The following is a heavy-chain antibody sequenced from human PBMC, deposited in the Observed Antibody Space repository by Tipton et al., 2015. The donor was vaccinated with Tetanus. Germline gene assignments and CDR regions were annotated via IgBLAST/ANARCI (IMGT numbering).Heavy chain of an antibody. V-gene: IGHV4-31*03. CDR2: ISNSGST. Sequence: TLSLTCTVSGGSISSDGAYWSWIRQHPGEGLEWIGYISNSGSTYYNPSLKSRVTISVDKSKNQFSLRLGSVTAADTAMYYCAREPAATGTPLFDYWGQGALVTVSS. CDR1: GGSISSDGAY. CDR3: AREPAATGTPLFDY. J-gene: IGHJ4*02. D-gene: IGHD6-13*01.